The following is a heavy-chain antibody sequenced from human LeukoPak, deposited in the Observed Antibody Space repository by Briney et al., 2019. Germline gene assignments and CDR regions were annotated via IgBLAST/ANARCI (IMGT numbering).Heavy chain of an antibody. CDR2: ISAYNGNT. CDR1: GYTFTSYG. D-gene: IGHD3-3*02. Sequence: ASVKVSFKASGYTFTSYGISWVRQAPGQGLEWMGWISAYNGNTNYAQKLQGRVTMTTDTSTSTAYMELRRLRSDDTAVYCCARVSQYYFDYWGQGTLVTVSS. V-gene: IGHV1-18*01. CDR3: ARVSQYYFDY. J-gene: IGHJ4*02.